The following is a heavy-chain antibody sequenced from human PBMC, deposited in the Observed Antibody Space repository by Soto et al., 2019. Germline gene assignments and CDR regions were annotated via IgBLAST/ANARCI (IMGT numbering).Heavy chain of an antibody. Sequence: QITLKESGPMLVKPTQTLTLTCTFSAFSLSTSGVGVGWIRQPPGKALEWLTFIYWDDDKRYSPSLKSRLTIXXXTXXNQVVLTMTNMDPVDTATYYCARLVAAGITYYFDSWGQGTLVTVSS. V-gene: IGHV2-5*02. CDR1: AFSLSTSGVG. CDR3: ARLVAAGITYYFDS. D-gene: IGHD2-21*01. CDR2: IYWDDDK. J-gene: IGHJ4*02.